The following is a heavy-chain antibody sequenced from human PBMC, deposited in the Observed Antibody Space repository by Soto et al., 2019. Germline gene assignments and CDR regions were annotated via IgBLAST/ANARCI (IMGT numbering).Heavy chain of an antibody. J-gene: IGHJ4*02. Sequence: QVQLQESGPGLVKPSETLSLTCTVSGGSISSYYWIWIRQPPGKGLEWIGYIYYSGSTNYNPSLKSRVTISVDTSKNQFSLKLSSVTAADTAVYYCARDNGYSYGYTLDHWGQGTLVTVSS. CDR1: GGSISSYY. CDR2: IYYSGST. CDR3: ARDNGYSYGYTLDH. D-gene: IGHD5-18*01. V-gene: IGHV4-59*01.